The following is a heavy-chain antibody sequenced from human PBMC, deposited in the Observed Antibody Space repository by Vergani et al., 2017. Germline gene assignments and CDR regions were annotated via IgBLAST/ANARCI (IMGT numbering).Heavy chain of an antibody. J-gene: IGHJ6*02. Sequence: QVQLQESGPGLVKPSGTLSLTCSVSGDSMTDFYWTWIRQPAGKGLEWIGRISVGGDTNHNPSLKSRVTMSVDTSKNQFSLKLTSVTAADTAVYYCARGDAMDVWGPGTTVIVSS. CDR3: ARGDAMDV. CDR1: GDSMTDFY. V-gene: IGHV4-4*07. CDR2: ISVGGDT.